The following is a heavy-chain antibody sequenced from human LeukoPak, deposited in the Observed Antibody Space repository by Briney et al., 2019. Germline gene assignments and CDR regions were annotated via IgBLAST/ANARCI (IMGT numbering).Heavy chain of an antibody. D-gene: IGHD4-11*01. CDR3: ARVGPDSNYGYYYYYMDV. V-gene: IGHV3-74*01. Sequence: GGSLRLSCAASGFTFTSYWMHWVRQDPGKGLVWVSRSNADGSSITYADSVKGRFTISRDNAKNSLYLQMNSLRAEDTAVYYCARVGPDSNYGYYYYYMDVWGKGTTVTVSS. CDR1: GFTFTSYW. CDR2: SNADGSSI. J-gene: IGHJ6*03.